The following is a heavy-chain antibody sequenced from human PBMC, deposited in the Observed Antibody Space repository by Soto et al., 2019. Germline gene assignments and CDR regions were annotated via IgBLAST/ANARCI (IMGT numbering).Heavy chain of an antibody. CDR1: GFTFRSFT. D-gene: IGHD6-13*01. J-gene: IGHJ5*02. Sequence: EGSLRLSCAASGFTFRSFTMNWVRQAPGKGLEWVSTISSNSAYIYYTDALRGRFTISRDNAKNSLHLQMNSLRAEDTAVYYCTRDASRDSSARGWFDPWGPGTLVTVSS. V-gene: IGHV3-21*01. CDR3: TRDASRDSSARGWFDP. CDR2: ISSNSAYI.